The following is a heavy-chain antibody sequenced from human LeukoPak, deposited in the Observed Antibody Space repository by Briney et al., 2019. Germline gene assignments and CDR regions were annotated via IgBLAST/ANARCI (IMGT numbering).Heavy chain of an antibody. Sequence: SETLSLTCAVYGGSFSGYYWSWIRQPPGKGLEWIGEIVHSGSTNYNPSLKSRVIISVGTFKNQFSLKVSSVTAADTAVYYCARATYIPVPGTWSLDYWGQGTLVTVSS. V-gene: IGHV4-34*12. CDR1: GGSFSGYY. CDR2: IVHSGST. D-gene: IGHD6-19*01. CDR3: ARATYIPVPGTWSLDY. J-gene: IGHJ4*02.